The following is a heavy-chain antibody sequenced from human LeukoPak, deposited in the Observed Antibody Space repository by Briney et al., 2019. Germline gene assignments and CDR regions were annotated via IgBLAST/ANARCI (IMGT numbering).Heavy chain of an antibody. V-gene: IGHV4-59*01. CDR3: ARGVGVVTPFDY. J-gene: IGHJ4*02. Sequence: SETLSLTCTVSGGSISSYYWSWIRQPPGKGLEWIGYIYYSGSTNYNPSRKSRVTISVDTSKNQFSLKLRSVTAADTAVYYCARGVGVVTPFDYWGQGTLVTVSS. CDR2: IYYSGST. D-gene: IGHD2-21*02. CDR1: GGSISSYY.